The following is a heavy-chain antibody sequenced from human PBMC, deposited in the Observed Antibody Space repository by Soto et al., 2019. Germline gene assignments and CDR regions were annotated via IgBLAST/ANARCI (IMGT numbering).Heavy chain of an antibody. Sequence: SETLSLTCTVSGGSISSSSYYWGWIRQPPGKGLEWIGSIYYSGSTYYNPSLKSRVTISVDTSKNQFSLKLSSVTAADTAVYYCARKTTVTPDPPSFDYWGQGTLVTVSS. CDR1: GGSISSSSYY. CDR2: IYYSGST. CDR3: ARKTTVTPDPPSFDY. V-gene: IGHV4-39*07. D-gene: IGHD4-4*01. J-gene: IGHJ4*02.